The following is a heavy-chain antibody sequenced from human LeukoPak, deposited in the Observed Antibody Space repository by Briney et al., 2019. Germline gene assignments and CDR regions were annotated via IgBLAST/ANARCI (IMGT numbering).Heavy chain of an antibody. J-gene: IGHJ1*01. CDR1: GFTFSSHW. V-gene: IGHV3-74*01. CDR3: ARAASCGGDCSSSYLQH. D-gene: IGHD2-21*02. Sequence: GGSLRLSCAASGFTFSSHWMHWVRQAPGKGLVWVSRINTDGSSTSYADSVKGRFNISRDNAKNTLYLQMNSLRAEDMAVYYCARAASCGGDCSSSYLQHWGQGTLVTVSS. CDR2: INTDGSST.